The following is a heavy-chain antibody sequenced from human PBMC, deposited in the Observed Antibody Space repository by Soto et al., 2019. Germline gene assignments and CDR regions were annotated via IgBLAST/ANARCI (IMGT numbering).Heavy chain of an antibody. Sequence: PXGSLRLSCAASGFTFSSYAMSWVRQAPGKGLEWVSAISGSGGSTYYADSVKGRFTISRDNSKNTLYLQMNSLRAEDTAVYYCAKEHDSSGYRSYYGMDVWGQGTTVTVS. CDR2: ISGSGGST. CDR3: AKEHDSSGYRSYYGMDV. V-gene: IGHV3-23*01. J-gene: IGHJ6*02. D-gene: IGHD3-22*01. CDR1: GFTFSSYA.